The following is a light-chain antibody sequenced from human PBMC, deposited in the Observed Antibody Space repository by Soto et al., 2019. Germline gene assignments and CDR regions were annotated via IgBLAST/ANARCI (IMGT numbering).Light chain of an antibody. V-gene: IGKV4-1*01. CDR3: QQSSRSPLT. J-gene: IGKJ5*01. CDR2: WAS. Sequence: DIVLTQAPDSLAVSLGERATINCKSSQSVLYSSNNKNYLAWYQQKPGQPPKLLIYWASTRETGVPDRFSGSGSGTDFTLTITRLEPEDFAAYYCQQSSRSPLTFGQGTLLEIK. CDR1: QSVLYSSNNKNY.